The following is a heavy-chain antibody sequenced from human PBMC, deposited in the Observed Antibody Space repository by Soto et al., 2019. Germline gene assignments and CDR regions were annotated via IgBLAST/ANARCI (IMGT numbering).Heavy chain of an antibody. CDR1: GYTFTSYG. V-gene: IGHV1-18*01. CDR2: ISAYNGNT. Sequence: QVQLVQSGAEVKKPGASVKVSCKASGYTFTSYGISWVRQAPGQGLEWMGWISAYNGNTNYAQKLQGRVTMTTDTSTSTAYMELRSLRSDDTAVYYCAGGDIVVVPAAFRSYYYGMDVWGQGTTLTV. CDR3: AGGDIVVVPAAFRSYYYGMDV. D-gene: IGHD2-2*01. J-gene: IGHJ6*02.